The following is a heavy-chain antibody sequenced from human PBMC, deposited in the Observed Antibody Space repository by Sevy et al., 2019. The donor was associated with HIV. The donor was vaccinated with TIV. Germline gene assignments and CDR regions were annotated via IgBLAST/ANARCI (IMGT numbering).Heavy chain of an antibody. Sequence: WGSLRLSCAASGFSFSSYGMHWVRQAPGKGLEWMSYIQYDGSNKDYADSVKGRFTISRDNSKNTLYLQMNSLRVEDAGVFYGVKEGGGGGGDHWGQGTLVTVSS. CDR3: VKEGGGGGGDH. D-gene: IGHD3-16*01. J-gene: IGHJ4*02. CDR2: IQYDGSNK. V-gene: IGHV3-30*02. CDR1: GFSFSSYG.